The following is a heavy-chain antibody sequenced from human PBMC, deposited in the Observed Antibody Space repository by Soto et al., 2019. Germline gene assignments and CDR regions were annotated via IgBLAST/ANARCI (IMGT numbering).Heavy chain of an antibody. Sequence: QVQLQESGPGLVKPSETLSLTCAVSGDSISSYYCMWIRQPPGKGLESIGYLYYGRSANYNPSFMVRXPXPXXTFTNQSPLTLSSMTAADTAVYYMAIRSMAVVPEYWFQGTLVTVSS. CDR3: AIRSMAVVPEY. V-gene: IGHV4-59*01. CDR2: LYYGRSA. D-gene: IGHD3-22*01. CDR1: GDSISSYY. J-gene: IGHJ4*02.